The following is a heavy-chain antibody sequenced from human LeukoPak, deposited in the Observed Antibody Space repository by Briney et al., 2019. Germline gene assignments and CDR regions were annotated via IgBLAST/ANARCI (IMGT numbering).Heavy chain of an antibody. CDR1: GYTFTGYY. J-gene: IGHJ5*02. D-gene: IGHD3-22*01. CDR2: INPNSGGT. V-gene: IGHV1-2*02. CDR3: ARDHYYDSSGYYH. Sequence: ASVKVSCKASGYTFTGYYMHWVRQAPGQVLEWMGWINPNSGGTNYAQKFQGRVTMTRDTSISTAYMELSRLRSDDTAVYYCARDHYYDSSGYYHWGQGTLVTVSS.